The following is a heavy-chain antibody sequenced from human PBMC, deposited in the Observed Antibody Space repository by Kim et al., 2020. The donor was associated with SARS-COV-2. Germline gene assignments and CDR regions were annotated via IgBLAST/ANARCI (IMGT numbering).Heavy chain of an antibody. J-gene: IGHJ4*02. CDR3: ARTTGIIDGYRFFDL. CDR2: SYWSDEK. V-gene: IGHV2-5*01. D-gene: IGHD6-13*01. Sequence: SGPTLVNPTQTLTLTCTLSGFPRTGRGVGVGWIRQPPGGALQWLAVSYWSDEKRYSPSLKDRLTITRDSTKNQVVLTMTNVDPKDTGTYSCARTTGIIDGYRFFDLWDQASLVTVSA. CDR1: GFPRTGRGVG.